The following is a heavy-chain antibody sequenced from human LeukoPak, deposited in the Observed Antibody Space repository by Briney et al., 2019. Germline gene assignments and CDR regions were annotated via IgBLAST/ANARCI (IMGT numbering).Heavy chain of an antibody. J-gene: IGHJ6*02. CDR1: GFTFRNYA. V-gene: IGHV3-23*01. Sequence: GGSLRLSCAAPGFTFRNYAMTWVRQAPGKGLDWVALIGARDGRTYYADPVKGRFTISRDNFKNTLYLRMNSLRAEDTAIYYCAKGLYDYALDVWGQGTAVTVSS. CDR3: AKGLYDYALDV. CDR2: IGARDGRT.